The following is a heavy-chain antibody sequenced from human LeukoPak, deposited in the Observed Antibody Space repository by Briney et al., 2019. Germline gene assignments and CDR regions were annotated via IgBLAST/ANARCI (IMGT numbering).Heavy chain of an antibody. CDR3: TTDCGGSCYSGY. V-gene: IGHV3-15*01. D-gene: IGHD2-15*01. CDR2: IKSKIDGGTT. CDR1: GFTFSNAW. J-gene: IGHJ4*02. Sequence: GSLRLSCAASGFTFSNAWMSRVRQAPGKGLEWVGRIKSKIDGGTTDYAAPVKGRFTISRDDSKNTLYLQMNSLKTEDTAVYYCTTDCGGSCYSGYWGQGTLVTVSS.